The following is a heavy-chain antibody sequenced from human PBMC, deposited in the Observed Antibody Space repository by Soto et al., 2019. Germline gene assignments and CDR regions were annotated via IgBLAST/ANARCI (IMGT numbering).Heavy chain of an antibody. Sequence: SETLSLTCTVSGGSINSYYWSWIRQPPGKGLEWLGHIYYRGSTNYNPSLKSRVTISVDTSKNQFSLKLSSVIAADTAVYYCVREQQLVRSGYTTIDYWGQGTLVTVS. J-gene: IGHJ4*02. CDR3: VREQQLVRSGYTTIDY. CDR2: IYYRGST. CDR1: GGSINSYY. D-gene: IGHD6-13*01. V-gene: IGHV4-59*01.